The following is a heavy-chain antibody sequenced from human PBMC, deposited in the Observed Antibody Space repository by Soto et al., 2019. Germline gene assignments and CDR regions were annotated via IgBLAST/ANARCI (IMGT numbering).Heavy chain of an antibody. CDR3: ARETHFIDY. J-gene: IGHJ4*02. CDR1: GFTFSSYE. Sequence: VQLVESGGDLVQPGGSLRLPCAASGFTFSSYEMNWVRQAPGKGLEWVSYISSTGTSMDYADSVKGRFTISRDNAKNSLFLQLNSLRDEDTAVYYCARETHFIDYWGQGTLVSVSA. CDR2: ISSTGTSM. V-gene: IGHV3-48*03.